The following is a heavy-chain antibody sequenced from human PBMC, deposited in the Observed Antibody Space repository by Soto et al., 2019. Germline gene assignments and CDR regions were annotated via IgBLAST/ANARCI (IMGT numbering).Heavy chain of an antibody. J-gene: IGHJ6*02. Sequence: QVQLVESGGGVVQPGRSLRLSCAASGFTFSKYAMDWVRQAPGKGLEWVAVMSYDGGNEYYADSVKGRFTVSRDKSKNTLYLQMNSLRPEDTAVYYCATDGYGGSWDVWGQGTTVTVSS. V-gene: IGHV3-30-3*01. CDR1: GFTFSKYA. CDR3: ATDGYGGSWDV. CDR2: MSYDGGNE. D-gene: IGHD5-12*01.